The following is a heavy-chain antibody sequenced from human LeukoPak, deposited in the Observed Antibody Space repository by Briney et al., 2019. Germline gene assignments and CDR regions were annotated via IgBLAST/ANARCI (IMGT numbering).Heavy chain of an antibody. D-gene: IGHD3-16*01. Sequence: SETLSLTCTVSGGSISSGGYYWGWIRQHPGKGLEWIGYIYYSWTYYYNPSLKSRVTISVDTSKNQFSLKLASVTAADTAVYYCARGFGATWYYFDYWGQGTLVTVSS. J-gene: IGHJ4*02. V-gene: IGHV4-31*03. CDR3: ARGFGATWYYFDY. CDR2: IYYSWTY. CDR1: GGSISSGGYY.